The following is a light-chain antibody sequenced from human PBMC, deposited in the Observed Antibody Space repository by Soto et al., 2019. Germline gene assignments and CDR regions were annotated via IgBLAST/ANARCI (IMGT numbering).Light chain of an antibody. CDR1: SSDVGGYNY. CDR3: SSYTRNRNV. CDR2: EVS. V-gene: IGLV2-14*01. J-gene: IGLJ1*01. Sequence: QSVLTQPASVSGSPGPSITISCTGTSSDVGGYNYVSWYQQHPGKAPKLMIYEVSNRPSGVSNRFSGSKSGNTASLTISGLQAEDEADYYCSSYTRNRNVFGTGTKLTVL.